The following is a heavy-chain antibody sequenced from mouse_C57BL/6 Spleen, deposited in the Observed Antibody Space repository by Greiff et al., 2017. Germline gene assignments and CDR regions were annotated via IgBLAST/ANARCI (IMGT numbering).Heavy chain of an antibody. CDR2: ISSGSSTI. J-gene: IGHJ3*01. CDR1: GFTFSDYG. V-gene: IGHV5-17*01. Sequence: EVQLKESGGGLVKPGGSLKLSCAASGFTFSDYGMHWVRQAPEKGLEWVAYISSGSSTIYYADTVKGRFTISRDNAKNTLFLQMTSLRSEDTAMCYCARGSNWWVAYWGQGTLVTVSA. CDR3: ARGSNWWVAY. D-gene: IGHD2-5*01.